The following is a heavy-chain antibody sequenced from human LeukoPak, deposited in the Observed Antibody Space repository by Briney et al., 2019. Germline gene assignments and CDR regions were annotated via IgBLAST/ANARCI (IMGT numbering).Heavy chain of an antibody. D-gene: IGHD3-16*01. CDR2: INPSGGST. Sequence: ASVKVSCKASGYTFTSYYMHWVRQAPGQGLEWMGIINPSGGSTSYAQKFQGRVTMTRDTSTSTVYMELSSLRSEDTAVYYCAREITSQIGSSWYDPWGQGTLVTVSS. J-gene: IGHJ5*02. CDR1: GYTFTSYY. CDR3: AREITSQIGSSWYDP. V-gene: IGHV1-46*01.